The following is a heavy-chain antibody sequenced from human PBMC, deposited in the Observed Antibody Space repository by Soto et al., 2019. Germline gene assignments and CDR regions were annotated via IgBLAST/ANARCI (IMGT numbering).Heavy chain of an antibody. D-gene: IGHD2-15*01. CDR1: GFTFSSYA. CDR2: ISGSGGST. V-gene: IGHV3-23*01. Sequence: GGSLRLPCAASGFTFSSYAMRWVRQAPGKGLEWVSAISGSGGSTYYADSVKGRFTISRDNSKNTLYLQMNSLRAEDTAIYYCANAKGRTPNYSYYGMEVWGQGTTVTVSS. J-gene: IGHJ6*02. CDR3: ANAKGRTPNYSYYGMEV.